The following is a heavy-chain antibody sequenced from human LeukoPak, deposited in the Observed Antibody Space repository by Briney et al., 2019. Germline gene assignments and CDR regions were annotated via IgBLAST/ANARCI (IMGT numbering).Heavy chain of an antibody. V-gene: IGHV4-59*01. CDR1: GVSISSYY. CDR3: ARGQWLEPYNYYYGMDV. J-gene: IGHJ6*02. Sequence: PSETLSLTCTVSGVSISSYYWSWIRQPPGKGLEWIGYIYYSGSTNYNPSLKSRVTISVDTSKNQFSLKLSSVTAADTAVYYCARGQWLEPYNYYYGMDVWGQGTTVTVSS. D-gene: IGHD6-19*01. CDR2: IYYSGST.